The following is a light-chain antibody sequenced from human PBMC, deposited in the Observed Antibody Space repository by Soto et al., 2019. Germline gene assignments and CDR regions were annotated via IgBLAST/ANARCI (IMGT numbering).Light chain of an antibody. CDR3: QQFSSYPRT. J-gene: IGKJ3*01. Sequence: DIQLTQSPSFLSASVGDRVTITCRASQGIASHLAWYQQKPGQAPKLLIYGASTLQSGVPSRFSGSGSGTDFTLTISSLQTEDFATYYCQQFSSYPRTLGPGTKVDMK. V-gene: IGKV1-9*01. CDR1: QGIASH. CDR2: GAS.